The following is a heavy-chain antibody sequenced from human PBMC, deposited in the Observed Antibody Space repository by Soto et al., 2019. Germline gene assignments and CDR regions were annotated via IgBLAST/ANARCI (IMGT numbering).Heavy chain of an antibody. CDR1: GFTFSNSA. J-gene: IGHJ4*02. CDR3: AKAFGVIITNFDY. CDR2: ISGSGTST. Sequence: PGGSLRLSCAASGFTFSNSAMSWVRQAPGKGLEWVSTISGSGTSTYYADSVKGRFTISRDNSKNTLYLQMSSLRAEDTAIYYCAKAFGVIITNFDYWGQGTLVTVSS. V-gene: IGHV3-23*01. D-gene: IGHD3-3*01.